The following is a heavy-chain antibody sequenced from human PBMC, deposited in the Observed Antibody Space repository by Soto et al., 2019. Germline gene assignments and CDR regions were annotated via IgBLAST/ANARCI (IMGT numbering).Heavy chain of an antibody. CDR3: ARPSIAARPYYYYGMDV. J-gene: IGHJ6*02. D-gene: IGHD6-6*01. V-gene: IGHV1-69*06. CDR2: IIPIFGTA. CDR1: GGTFSSYA. Sequence: ASVQVSCKASGGTFSSYAISWVRQAPGQGLGWMGGIIPIFGTANYAQKFQGRVTITADKSTSTAYRELSSLRSEDTAVYYCARPSIAARPYYYYGMDVWGQGTTVTVSS.